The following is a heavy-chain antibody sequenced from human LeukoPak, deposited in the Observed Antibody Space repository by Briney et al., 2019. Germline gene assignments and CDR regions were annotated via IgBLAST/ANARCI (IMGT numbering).Heavy chain of an antibody. CDR1: GFTFSRYS. D-gene: IGHD3-10*01. Sequence: GGSLRLSCAAAGFTFSRYSMNWVSQAPGKGLEWVSSISSSSSYIYYADSVKGRFTISRDNAKNSLYLQMNSLRAEDTAGYYCARALYYYGSGSLYGMDVWGQGTTVTVSS. J-gene: IGHJ6*02. CDR2: ISSSSSYI. CDR3: ARALYYYGSGSLYGMDV. V-gene: IGHV3-21*01.